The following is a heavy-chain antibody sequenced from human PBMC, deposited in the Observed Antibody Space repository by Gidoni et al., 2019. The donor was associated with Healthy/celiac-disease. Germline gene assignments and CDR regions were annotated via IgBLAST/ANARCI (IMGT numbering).Heavy chain of an antibody. CDR2: ISYDGSNK. Sequence: QVQLLESGGGVVQPGRSLSLSCAASGFTFSSDGMHWVRQAPGKGLEWVAVISYDGSNKYYADSVKGRFTIARDNSKNTLYLQMNSLRAEDTAVYYCAKDQDYGDSYYYYYGMDVWGQGTTVTVSS. V-gene: IGHV3-30*18. J-gene: IGHJ6*02. CDR3: AKDQDYGDSYYYYYGMDV. D-gene: IGHD4-17*01. CDR1: GFTFSSDG.